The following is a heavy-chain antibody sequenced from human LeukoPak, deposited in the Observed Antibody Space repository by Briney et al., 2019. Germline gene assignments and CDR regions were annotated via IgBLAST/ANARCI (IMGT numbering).Heavy chain of an antibody. CDR3: ARAIRSSNWYPVDS. Sequence: PSETLSLTCTVSGGSMSDYYWSFIRQPAGKGLEWIGRIHTSWTTYFNPSLKSRVTMSVDTSKNQFSLQLNSVTPEDTAVYYCARAIRSSNWYPVDSWGQGTLVTVSS. CDR1: GGSMSDYY. D-gene: IGHD6-13*01. CDR2: IHTSWTT. J-gene: IGHJ4*02. V-gene: IGHV4-4*07.